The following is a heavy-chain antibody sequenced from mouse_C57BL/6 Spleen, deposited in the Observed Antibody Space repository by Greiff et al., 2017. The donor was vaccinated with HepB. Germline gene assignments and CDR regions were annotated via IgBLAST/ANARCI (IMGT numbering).Heavy chain of an antibody. Sequence: VQLKQSGAELVKPGASVKLSCTASGFNIKDYYMHWVKQRTEQGLEWFGRNDPEDGETKYAPKIQGKATITADTSSNTAYLQLSSLTSKDTAVYYCASLDGYYDDYWGQGTTLTVSS. CDR3: ASLDGYYDDY. CDR2: NDPEDGET. V-gene: IGHV14-2*01. D-gene: IGHD2-3*01. J-gene: IGHJ2*01. CDR1: GFNIKDYY.